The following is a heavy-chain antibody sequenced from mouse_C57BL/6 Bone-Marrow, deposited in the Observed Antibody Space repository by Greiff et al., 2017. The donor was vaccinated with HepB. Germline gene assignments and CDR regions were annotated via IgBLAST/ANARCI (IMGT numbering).Heavy chain of an antibody. CDR1: GFTFSSYA. Sequence: EVKLMESGGGLVKPGGSLKLSCAASGFTFSSYAMSWVRQTPEKRLEWVATISDGGSYTYYPDNVKGRFTISRDNAKNNLYLQMSHLKSEDTAMYYCARVYYGSKRDWYFDVWGTGTTVTVSS. V-gene: IGHV5-4*03. J-gene: IGHJ1*03. D-gene: IGHD1-1*01. CDR2: ISDGGSYT. CDR3: ARVYYGSKRDWYFDV.